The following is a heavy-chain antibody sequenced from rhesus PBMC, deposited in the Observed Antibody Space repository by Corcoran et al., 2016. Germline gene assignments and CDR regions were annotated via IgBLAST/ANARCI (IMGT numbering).Heavy chain of an antibody. V-gene: IGHV1S9*01. D-gene: IGHD1-44*01. J-gene: IGHJ4*01. Sequence: QVQLVQSRAEVKKPGASGKLSCKASGYTFNSYYINWVRQASGKVLQWMGGINPSQGNSDYAQKFQVIVTMTRDTSTSIAYMELTSLRSEDTAVYYCARVYSGNYALDYWGQGVLVTVSS. CDR3: ARVYSGNYALDY. CDR2: INPSQGNS. CDR1: GYTFNSYY.